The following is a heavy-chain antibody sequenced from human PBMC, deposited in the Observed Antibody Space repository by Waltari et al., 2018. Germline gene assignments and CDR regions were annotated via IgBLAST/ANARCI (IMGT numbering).Heavy chain of an antibody. V-gene: IGHV1-8*03. CDR3: AREVRDGYNTRFDY. CDR2: MNPNSGNT. D-gene: IGHD5-12*01. Sequence: QVQLVQSGAEVKKPGASVKVSCKASGYTFTSYDINWVRQATGQGLEWMGWMNPNSGNTGYAQKFQGRVTITRNTSIRTAYMELSSLRSEDTAVYYCAREVRDGYNTRFDYWGQGTLVTVSS. J-gene: IGHJ4*02. CDR1: GYTFTSYD.